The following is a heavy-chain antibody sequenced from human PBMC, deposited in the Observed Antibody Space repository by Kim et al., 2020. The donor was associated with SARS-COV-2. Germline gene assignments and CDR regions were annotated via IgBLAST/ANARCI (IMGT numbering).Heavy chain of an antibody. Sequence: GGSLRLSCAASGFTFSSYEMNWVRQAPGKGLEWVSYISSSGSTIYYADSVKGRFTISRDNAKNSLYLQMNSLRAEDTAVYYCARELNYGDHGEDAFDIWGQGTMVTVSS. CDR2: ISSSGSTI. V-gene: IGHV3-48*03. CDR1: GFTFSSYE. J-gene: IGHJ3*02. CDR3: ARELNYGDHGEDAFDI. D-gene: IGHD4-17*01.